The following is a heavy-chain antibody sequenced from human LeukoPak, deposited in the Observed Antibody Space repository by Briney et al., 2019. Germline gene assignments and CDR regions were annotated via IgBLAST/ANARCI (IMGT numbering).Heavy chain of an antibody. D-gene: IGHD3-10*01. Sequence: HPGGSLRLSCAASGFSFSSYTMHWVRQAPGKGLEWVAVVSYDENNKYYADSVKGRFTISRDNSKNTLYLQMNSLRAEDTAVYYCASHLRSGLLWFGEIDYWGQGTLVTVSS. V-gene: IGHV3-30*14. CDR3: ASHLRSGLLWFGEIDY. CDR1: GFSFSSYT. CDR2: VSYDENNK. J-gene: IGHJ4*02.